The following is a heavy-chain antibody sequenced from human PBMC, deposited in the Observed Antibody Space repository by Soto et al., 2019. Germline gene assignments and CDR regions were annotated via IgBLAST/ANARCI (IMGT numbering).Heavy chain of an antibody. CDR1: GGTFSSYA. J-gene: IGHJ6*02. D-gene: IGHD2-21*02. CDR3: ARDRDTVVTPYSYYGMDV. Sequence: QVQLVQSGAEVKKPGSSVKVSCKASGGTFSSYAISWVRQAPGQGLEWMGGIIPIFGTANYAQKFQGRVTITADESTSKAYMELSSLRSEDTAVYYCARDRDTVVTPYSYYGMDVWGQGTTVTVSS. CDR2: IIPIFGTA. V-gene: IGHV1-69*12.